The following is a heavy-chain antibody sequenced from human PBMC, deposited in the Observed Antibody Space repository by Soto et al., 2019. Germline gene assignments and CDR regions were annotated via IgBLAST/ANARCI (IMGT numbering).Heavy chain of an antibody. V-gene: IGHV3-74*01. J-gene: IGHJ6*02. Sequence: GGSLRLSCASSGFTFSSYWMHLVRQAPGKGLVWVSRINSDGSSTSYADSVKGRFTISRDNAKNTLYLQMNSLRAEDTAVYYCARVQSSRITMVRGVPPPDYYYYGMDVWGQGTTVTVSS. CDR2: INSDGSST. CDR3: ARVQSSRITMVRGVPPPDYYYYGMDV. CDR1: GFTFSSYW. D-gene: IGHD3-10*01.